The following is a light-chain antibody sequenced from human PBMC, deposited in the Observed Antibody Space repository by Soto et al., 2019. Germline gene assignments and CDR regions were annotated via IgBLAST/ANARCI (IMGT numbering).Light chain of an antibody. V-gene: IGLV2-8*01. CDR3: SSYAGSSNLVV. CDR2: EVS. J-gene: IGLJ1*01. CDR1: SSDAGGYNY. Sequence: QSALTQPPSASGSPGQSVTISCTGTSSDAGGYNYVSWYQQHPGKAPKLMIYEVSKRPSGVPDRFAGSNAGNTGSLTVSGRQAEEEADYYCSSYAGSSNLVVFRSGTNVKVL.